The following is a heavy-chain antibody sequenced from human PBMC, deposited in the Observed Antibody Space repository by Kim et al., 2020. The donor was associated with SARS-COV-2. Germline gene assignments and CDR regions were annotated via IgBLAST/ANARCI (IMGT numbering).Heavy chain of an antibody. CDR1: GFTFSNAW. CDR2: IKSKTDGGTT. D-gene: IGHD3-22*01. V-gene: IGHV3-15*01. CDR3: TTSSGYYSPVLFDY. J-gene: IGHJ4*02. Sequence: GGSLRLSCAASGFTFSNAWMSWVRLAPGKGLEWVGRIKSKTDGGTTDYAAPVKGRFTISRDVSKNTLYLQMNSLKTEDTAVYYCTTSSGYYSPVLFDYWGQGTLVTVSS.